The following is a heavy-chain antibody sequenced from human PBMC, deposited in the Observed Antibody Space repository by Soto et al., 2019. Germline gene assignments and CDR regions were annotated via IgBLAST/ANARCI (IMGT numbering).Heavy chain of an antibody. D-gene: IGHD1-26*01. CDR1: GFTFSNYG. CDR3: ASDLVGASDSYGLDV. CDR2: ILHDGNNK. Sequence: GESLRLACAASGFTFSNYGIHWVRQAPGKGLEWVAIILHDGNNKYYADSVRGRFIISRDNSKNRLYLQMNGLRAEDTAVYYCASDLVGASDSYGLDVWGQGTPVIVSS. V-gene: IGHV3-33*01. J-gene: IGHJ6*02.